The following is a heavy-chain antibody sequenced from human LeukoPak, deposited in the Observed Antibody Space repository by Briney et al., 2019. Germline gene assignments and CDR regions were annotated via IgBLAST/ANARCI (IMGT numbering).Heavy chain of an antibody. CDR1: GGSISSSSYY. CDR3: ASRSALIAVAGRRTYYFDY. V-gene: IGHV4-39*01. CDR2: IYYSGST. J-gene: IGHJ4*02. D-gene: IGHD6-19*01. Sequence: SETLSLTCTVSGGSISSSSYYWGWIRQPPGKGLEWIGSIYYSGSTYYNPSLKSRVTISVDTSKNQFSLKLSSVTAADAAVYYCASRSALIAVAGRRTYYFDYWGQGTLVTVSS.